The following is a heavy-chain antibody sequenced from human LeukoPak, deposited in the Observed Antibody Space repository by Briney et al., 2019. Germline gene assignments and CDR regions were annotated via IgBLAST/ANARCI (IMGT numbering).Heavy chain of an antibody. D-gene: IGHD5-18*01. CDR2: TKYGAST. V-gene: IGHV4-39*01. J-gene: IGHJ5*02. Sequence: SETLSLTCTVSGGSISSGINYWAWIRQPPGKGLEWIATTKYGASTFYNPSLRSRVTISVDTSKNQFSLKVNSVTAADTAVYYCARLGYGNGRVNWFDPWGQGNLVTVSS. CDR1: GGSISSGINY. CDR3: ARLGYGNGRVNWFDP.